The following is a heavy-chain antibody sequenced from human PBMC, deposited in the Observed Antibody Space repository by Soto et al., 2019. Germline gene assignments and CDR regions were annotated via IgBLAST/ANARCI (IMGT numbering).Heavy chain of an antibody. CDR1: GFTFRDYG. CDR3: VRDDCSGGTCYGGY. D-gene: IGHD2-15*01. V-gene: IGHV3-33*01. J-gene: IGHJ4*02. CDR2: IYYDGSGS. Sequence: QVQLVESGGGVVQPGGSLRLSCEASGFTFRDYGFHWVRQAPGKGLEWVAVIYYDGSGSDYEDSVRGRFIFSRDISTNTLYLQMNSLRAEDTAVYHCVRDDCSGGTCYGGYWGQGTLVTVSS.